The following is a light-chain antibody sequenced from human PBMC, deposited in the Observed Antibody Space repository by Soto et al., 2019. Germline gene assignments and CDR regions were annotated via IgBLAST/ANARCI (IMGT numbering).Light chain of an antibody. V-gene: IGKV3-11*01. Sequence: EIVLTQSPATLSLSPGERATLSCRASQSVSSILAWYQQKPGQAPRLLIYDASSRATGIPARFSGSGSGTDFTLTISRLEPEDFAVYYCQHRSNWPVTFGQGTRVEIK. CDR2: DAS. J-gene: IGKJ1*01. CDR1: QSVSSI. CDR3: QHRSNWPVT.